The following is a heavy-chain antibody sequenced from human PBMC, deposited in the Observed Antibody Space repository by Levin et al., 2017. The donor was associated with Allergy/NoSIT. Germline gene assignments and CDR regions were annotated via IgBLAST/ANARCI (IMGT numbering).Heavy chain of an antibody. J-gene: IGHJ5*02. D-gene: IGHD5-12*01. Sequence: ASVKVSCKASGGTFSSYAISWVRQAPGQGLEWMGGIIPIFGTANYAQKFQGRVTITADESTSTAYMELSSLRSEDTAVYYCARDFSQKSGYDYSWFDPWGQGTLVTVSS. CDR2: IIPIFGTA. CDR3: ARDFSQKSGYDYSWFDP. V-gene: IGHV1-69*13. CDR1: GGTFSSYA.